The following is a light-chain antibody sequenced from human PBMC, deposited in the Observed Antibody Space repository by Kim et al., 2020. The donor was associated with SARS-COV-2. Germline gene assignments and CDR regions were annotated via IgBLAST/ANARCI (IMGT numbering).Light chain of an antibody. CDR2: QDS. CDR1: KLGDKY. Sequence: SYELTQPPSVSVSPGQTASITCSGDKLGDKYACWYQQKPGQSPVLVIYQDSKRPSGIPERFSGSNSGNTATLTISGTQAMDEADYYCQAWDSGTLVFGGG. V-gene: IGLV3-1*01. CDR3: QAWDSGTLV. J-gene: IGLJ3*02.